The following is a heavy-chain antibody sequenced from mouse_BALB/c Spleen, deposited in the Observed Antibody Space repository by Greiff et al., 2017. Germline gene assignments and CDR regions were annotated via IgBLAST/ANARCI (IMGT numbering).Heavy chain of an antibody. J-gene: IGHJ2*01. CDR3: AREKYGNPFDY. CDR1: GFSLTGYG. V-gene: IGHV2-6-7*01. D-gene: IGHD2-10*02. Sequence: VHLVEPGPGLVAPSQSLSITCTVPGFSLTGYGVNWVCPRPGKGLEWRGMIWGDGSTDYNSALKSRLSISKDNAKSQVFLKMNSLQTDDTARYYCAREKYGNPFDYWGQGTTLTVSA. CDR2: IWGDGST.